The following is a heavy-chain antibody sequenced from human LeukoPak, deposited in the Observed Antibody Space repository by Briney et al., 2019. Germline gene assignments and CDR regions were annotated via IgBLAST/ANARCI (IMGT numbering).Heavy chain of an antibody. D-gene: IGHD3-9*01. CDR3: AKWGDYDVLTGYYVSDY. J-gene: IGHJ4*02. Sequence: GASLRLSCAASGFTFSNYAMSWVRQAPGKGLEWVSAITGGGSGIYYADSMKSRFTISRDNSKNTLYLQINSLRAEDTAVYYCAKWGDYDVLTGYYVSDYWGREPWSPSRQ. CDR2: ITGGGSGI. V-gene: IGHV3-23*01. CDR1: GFTFSNYA.